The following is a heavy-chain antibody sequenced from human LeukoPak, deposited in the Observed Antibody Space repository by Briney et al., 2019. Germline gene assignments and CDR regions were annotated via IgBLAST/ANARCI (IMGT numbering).Heavy chain of an antibody. J-gene: IGHJ4*02. CDR3: ARGSGAVAGAGKEGYFGY. CDR1: GGSISSGGYY. CDR2: IYYSGST. Sequence: SETLSLTCTVSGGSISSGGYYWSWIRQHPGKGLEWIGYIYYSGSTYYNPSLKSRVTISVDTSKNQFSLKLSSVTAADTAVYYCARGSGAVAGAGKEGYFGYWGQGTLVTVSS. V-gene: IGHV4-31*03. D-gene: IGHD6-19*01.